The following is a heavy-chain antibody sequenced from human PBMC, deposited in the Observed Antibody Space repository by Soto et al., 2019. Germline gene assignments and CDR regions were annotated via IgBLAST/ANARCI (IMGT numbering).Heavy chain of an antibody. CDR3: ARQIYDSDTGPDFQYYFDS. D-gene: IGHD3-22*01. Sequence: GESLKISCKGSGYSFAGYWITWVRQKPGKGLEWMGRIDPSDSQTYYSPSFRGHVTISATRSITTVFLQWSSLRASDTAMYYCARQIYDSDTGPDFQYYFDSWGQGTPVTVSS. CDR1: GYSFAGYW. J-gene: IGHJ4*02. CDR2: IDPSDSQT. V-gene: IGHV5-10-1*01.